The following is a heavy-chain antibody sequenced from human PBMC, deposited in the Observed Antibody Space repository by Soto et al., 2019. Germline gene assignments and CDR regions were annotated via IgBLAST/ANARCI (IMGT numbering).Heavy chain of an antibody. Sequence: ASVKVSCKASGYTFTSYGISWVRQAPGQGLEWMGWISAYNGNTNYAQKLQGRVTMTTDTSTSTAYMELRSLRSDDTAVYYCARDVPPPGIPVAGPFDYWGQGTLVTVSS. CDR3: ARDVPPPGIPVAGPFDY. CDR1: GYTFTSYG. V-gene: IGHV1-18*01. J-gene: IGHJ4*02. D-gene: IGHD6-19*01. CDR2: ISAYNGNT.